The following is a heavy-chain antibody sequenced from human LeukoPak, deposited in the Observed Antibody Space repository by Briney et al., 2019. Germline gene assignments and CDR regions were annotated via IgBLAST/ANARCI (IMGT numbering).Heavy chain of an antibody. CDR2: IYSGGST. V-gene: IGHV3-53*01. CDR3: AKKGTDDFWNGYYVSPQHGAFDV. D-gene: IGHD3-3*01. Sequence: GGSLRLSCAASGFTVSSNYMSWVRQAPGKGLEWVSVIYSGGSTYYADSVKGRFTISRDNSKNTLYLQMNSLRADDTAVYYCAKKGTDDFWNGYYVSPQHGAFDVWGQGTMVTVSS. J-gene: IGHJ3*01. CDR1: GFTVSSNY.